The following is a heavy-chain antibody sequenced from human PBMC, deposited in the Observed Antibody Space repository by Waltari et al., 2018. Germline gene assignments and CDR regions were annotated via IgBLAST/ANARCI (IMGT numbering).Heavy chain of an antibody. Sequence: DVQLVETGGGLIQPGGSLRLSCAASGFIVNNYYMTWVRQAPGKGLEWVAVIYSGGPTHDADSVKGRFTISRDNSKNTLYLQMNNLRADDTAVYFCARSTIENIRDGLEYWGQGALVTVSS. CDR2: IYSGGPT. V-gene: IGHV3-53*02. CDR3: ARSTIENIRDGLEY. CDR1: GFIVNNYY. D-gene: IGHD3-3*02. J-gene: IGHJ4*02.